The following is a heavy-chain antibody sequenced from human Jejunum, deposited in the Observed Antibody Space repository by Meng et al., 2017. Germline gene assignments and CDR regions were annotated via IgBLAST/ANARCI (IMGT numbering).Heavy chain of an antibody. CDR2: IYASVST. CDR1: GGSISNYY. J-gene: IGHJ2*01. CDR3: VRDGSSSSGGTL. Sequence: GSLRLSCTVSGGSISNYYWSWIRQPAGKGLEWIGRIYASVSTNYNPSLKTRITMSVDTSKSQFSLKLTSITAADTAVYYCVRDGSSSSGGTLWGRGTLVTVSS. V-gene: IGHV4-4*07. D-gene: IGHD2-2*01.